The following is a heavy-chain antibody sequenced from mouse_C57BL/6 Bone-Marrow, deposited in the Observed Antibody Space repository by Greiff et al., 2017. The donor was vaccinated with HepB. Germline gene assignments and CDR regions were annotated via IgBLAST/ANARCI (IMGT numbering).Heavy chain of an antibody. CDR2: ISSGGDYI. V-gene: IGHV5-9-1*02. D-gene: IGHD2-3*01. Sequence: EVKLMESGEGLVKPGGSLKLSCAASGFTFSSYAMSWVRQTPEKRLEWVAYISSGGDYIYYADTVKGRFTISRDNARNTLYLQMSSLKSEDTAMYYCTRDGHWYFDVWGTGTTVTVSS. CDR1: GFTFSSYA. CDR3: TRDGHWYFDV. J-gene: IGHJ1*03.